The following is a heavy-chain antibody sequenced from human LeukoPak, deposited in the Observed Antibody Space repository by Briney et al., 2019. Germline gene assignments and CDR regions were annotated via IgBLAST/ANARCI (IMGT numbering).Heavy chain of an antibody. Sequence: SETLSLTCTVSGGSISSGSYYWRWIRQPAGKGLEWIGRIYTSGSTNYNPSLKSRVTISVDTFKNQFSLKLSSVTAADTAVYYCARGPIYDFWSGSDDGFDIWGQGTMVTVSS. V-gene: IGHV4-61*02. D-gene: IGHD3-3*01. J-gene: IGHJ3*02. CDR2: IYTSGST. CDR1: GGSISSGSYY. CDR3: ARGPIYDFWSGSDDGFDI.